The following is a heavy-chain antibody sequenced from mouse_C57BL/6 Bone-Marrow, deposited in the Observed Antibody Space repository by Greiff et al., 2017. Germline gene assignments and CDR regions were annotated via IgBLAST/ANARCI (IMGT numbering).Heavy chain of an antibody. CDR1: GFSFNRSG. CDR2: IWGDGST. CDR3: AKHHYYPPFAY. J-gene: IGHJ3*01. D-gene: IGHD2-1*01. Sequence: QVQLKESGPGLVAPSQSLSITCTVSGFSFNRSGVSWVRQPSGKGLEWLGVIWGDGSTNYHSALISRLSISKDNYKSQVFLKLNSLQTDDTATYYYAKHHYYPPFAYWRHATLVPSSA. V-gene: IGHV2-3*01.